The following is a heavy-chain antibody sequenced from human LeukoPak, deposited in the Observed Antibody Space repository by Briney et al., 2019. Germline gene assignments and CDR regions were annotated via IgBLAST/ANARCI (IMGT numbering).Heavy chain of an antibody. CDR1: GYTFTSYY. J-gene: IGHJ4*02. Sequence: ASVKVSCKASGYTFTSYYMHWVRQAPGQGLEWMGIINPSGGSTSYAQKFQGRVTMTRDTSTSTVYTELSSLRSEDTAVYYCARTSGSYYHDYWGQGTLVTVSS. D-gene: IGHD1-26*01. CDR2: INPSGGST. CDR3: ARTSGSYYHDY. V-gene: IGHV1-46*01.